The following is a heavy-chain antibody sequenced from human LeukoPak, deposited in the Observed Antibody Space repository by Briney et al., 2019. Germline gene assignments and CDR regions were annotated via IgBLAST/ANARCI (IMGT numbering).Heavy chain of an antibody. CDR1: GFTFSAYA. D-gene: IGHD4-17*01. CDR2: IRGGGTSE. CDR3: ARDPNGDYIGAFDT. J-gene: IGHJ3*02. V-gene: IGHV3-23*01. Sequence: GGSLRLSCTASGFTFSAYAMMWVRRAPGKGPEWVSAIRGGGTSEFYADSVKGRFRISRDNSKDTLFLQMNSLRAEDTAVYYCARDPNGDYIGAFDTWGPGTMVTVSS.